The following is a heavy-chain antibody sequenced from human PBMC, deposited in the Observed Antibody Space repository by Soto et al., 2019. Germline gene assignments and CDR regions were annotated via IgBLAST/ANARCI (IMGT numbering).Heavy chain of an antibody. V-gene: IGHV1-8*02. CDR1: GYTFTSYG. Sequence: ASVKVSCKASGYTFTSYGISWVRQATGQGLEWMGWMNPNSGNTGYAQKFQGRVTMTRNTSISTAYMELSSLRSEDTAVYYCARGRYSPLYGDSHYYYYYGMDVWGQGTTVTVSS. J-gene: IGHJ6*02. D-gene: IGHD4-17*01. CDR2: MNPNSGNT. CDR3: ARGRYSPLYGDSHYYYYYGMDV.